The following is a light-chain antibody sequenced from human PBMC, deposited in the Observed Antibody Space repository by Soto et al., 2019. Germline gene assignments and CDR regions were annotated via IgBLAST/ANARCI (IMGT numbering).Light chain of an antibody. Sequence: QSVLTQPASVSGSPGQSITISCTGTSSDVGAYNYVSWYQQHPGKAPKLMIYEVSNRPSRVSNRFSGSKSGNTASLTISGLQAEDEADYYCNSYTRSSTLVFGGGTKLTVL. V-gene: IGLV2-14*01. CDR3: NSYTRSSTLV. CDR1: SSDVGAYNY. J-gene: IGLJ3*02. CDR2: EVS.